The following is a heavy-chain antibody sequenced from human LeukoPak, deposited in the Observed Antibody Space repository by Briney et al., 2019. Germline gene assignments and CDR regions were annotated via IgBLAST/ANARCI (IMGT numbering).Heavy chain of an antibody. CDR1: GYTFTGYY. D-gene: IGHD3-22*01. CDR3: ARDVDYDSSGYYPFGY. J-gene: IGHJ4*02. Sequence: GASVKVSCKASGYTFTGYYMHWVRQAPGQGLEWMGWINPNSGGTNYAQKFQGRVTMTRDTSISTAYMELSRLRSDDTAVYYCARDVDYDSSGYYPFGYWGQGTLVTVSS. V-gene: IGHV1-2*02. CDR2: INPNSGGT.